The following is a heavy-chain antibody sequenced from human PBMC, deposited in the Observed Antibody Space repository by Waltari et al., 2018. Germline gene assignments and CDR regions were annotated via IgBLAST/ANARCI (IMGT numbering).Heavy chain of an antibody. CDR3: ARDSTGYKPVDY. Sequence: EVRLVESGGGLVQPGGSLRLSCEASGFTFSTYWMTWVRQAPGKGLEGVAKRKEDGSETYDADSVKGRFTISRDNAKNALYLQMNSLRADDTAVYYCARDSTGYKPVDYWGQGTLVTVSS. V-gene: IGHV3-7*01. J-gene: IGHJ4*02. CDR2: RKEDGSET. D-gene: IGHD3-22*01. CDR1: GFTFSTYW.